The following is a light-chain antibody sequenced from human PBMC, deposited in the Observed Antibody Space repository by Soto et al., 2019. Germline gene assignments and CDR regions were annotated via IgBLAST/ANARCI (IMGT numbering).Light chain of an antibody. CDR2: EVS. J-gene: IGLJ2*01. CDR3: SSYAGSNNFVV. V-gene: IGLV2-8*01. Sequence: QSALTQPPSASGSPGQSVTISCTGTSSDVGGYNYVSWYQQHPGKAPKLMIYEVSKRPSGVPDRFSGSKSGNTASLTVSGLQAEDEADYSCSSYAGSNNFVVFGGGPKLT. CDR1: SSDVGGYNY.